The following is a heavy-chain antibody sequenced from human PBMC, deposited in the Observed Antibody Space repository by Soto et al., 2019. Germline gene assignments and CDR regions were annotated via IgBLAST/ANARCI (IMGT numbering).Heavy chain of an antibody. Sequence: PVGSLRLSCAASGFTFSSYSMSWVRQAPGKGLEWVSGFRSGGDDDTTYYADSVRGRFTISRDNSKNTLFLQMKSLRVEDTAIYYCAKKVNSGSGSQFFDYWGQGTLVTVSS. CDR1: GFTFSSYS. CDR3: AKKVNSGSGSQFFDY. CDR2: FRSGGDDDTT. J-gene: IGHJ4*02. V-gene: IGHV3-23*01. D-gene: IGHD3-10*01.